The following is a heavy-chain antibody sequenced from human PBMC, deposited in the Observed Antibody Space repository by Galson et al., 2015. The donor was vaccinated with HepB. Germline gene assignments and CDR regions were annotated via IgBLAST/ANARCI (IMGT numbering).Heavy chain of an antibody. CDR2: INTNTGNP. CDR1: GYTFTSYA. D-gene: IGHD3-10*01. J-gene: IGHJ6*03. Sequence: SVKVSCKASGYTFTSYAMNWVRQAPGQRLEWMGWINTNTGNPTYAQGFTGRFVFSLDTSVSTAYLQISSLKAEDTAVYYCASPAHYGSGSYYNRYYYYYMDVWGKGTTVTVSS. CDR3: ASPAHYGSGSYYNRYYYYYMDV. V-gene: IGHV7-4-1*02.